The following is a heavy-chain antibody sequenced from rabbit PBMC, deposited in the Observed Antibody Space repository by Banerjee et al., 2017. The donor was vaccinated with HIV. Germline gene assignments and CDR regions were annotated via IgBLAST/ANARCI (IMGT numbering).Heavy chain of an antibody. V-gene: IGHV1S47*01. CDR1: GFDFSSNA. D-gene: IGHD2-1*01. Sequence: QEQLVEPGGGLVQPEGSLTLTCKASGFDFSSNAMCWVRQAPGKGLEWIGCIYTSSGNAVYANWAKGRFTISDHNAQNTLYLQLNSLTAADTATYFCVSYDDYGDRNLWGPGTLVTVS. J-gene: IGHJ4*01. CDR2: IYTSSGNA. CDR3: VSYDDYGDRNL.